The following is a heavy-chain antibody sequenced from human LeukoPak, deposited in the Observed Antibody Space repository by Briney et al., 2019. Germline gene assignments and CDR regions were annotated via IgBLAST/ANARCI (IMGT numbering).Heavy chain of an antibody. CDR3: AKDGPAHAFDI. Sequence: PGGSLRLSCAASGFTVSSNYMSWVRQAPGKGLEWVSYISSSSTTIYYADSVKGRFTISRDNSKNTLYLQMNSLRAEDTAVYYCAKDGPAHAFDIWGQGTMVTVSS. D-gene: IGHD2-2*01. J-gene: IGHJ3*02. CDR2: ISSSSTTI. V-gene: IGHV3-48*01. CDR1: GFTVSSNY.